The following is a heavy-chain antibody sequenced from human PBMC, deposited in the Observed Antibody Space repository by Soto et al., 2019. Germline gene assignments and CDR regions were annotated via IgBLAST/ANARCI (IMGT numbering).Heavy chain of an antibody. V-gene: IGHV3-7*03. CDR1: GFTFSSYW. CDR2: IKRDGSEK. D-gene: IGHD6-19*01. Sequence: EVQLVESGGGLVQPGGSLRLSCAGSGFTFSSYWMSWLRQAPGRGLEWVANIKRDGSEKYYGDSVKGRFTISRDNAKNSVYLQMNSLRVEDTALYYCARWFGSGWDFWGQGTVVTVSS. J-gene: IGHJ4*02. CDR3: ARWFGSGWDF.